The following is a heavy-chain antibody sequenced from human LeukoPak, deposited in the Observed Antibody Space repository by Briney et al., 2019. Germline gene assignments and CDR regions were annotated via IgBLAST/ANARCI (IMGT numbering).Heavy chain of an antibody. CDR1: SGSTNNHY. Sequence: SETLSLTCTVSSGSTNNHYWSWIRQPPGKGLEWVGYIYYSGSTNYNPSLKSRVTISVDTSKNQFSLSLNSVTAADTAVYFCARYILTVTGYWYFDLWGRGTLVTVSS. J-gene: IGHJ2*01. D-gene: IGHD3-9*01. CDR2: IYYSGST. CDR3: ARYILTVTGYWYFDL. V-gene: IGHV4-59*08.